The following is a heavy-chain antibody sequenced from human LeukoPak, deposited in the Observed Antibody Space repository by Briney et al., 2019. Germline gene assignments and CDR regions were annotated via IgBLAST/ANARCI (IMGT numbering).Heavy chain of an antibody. V-gene: IGHV4-39*01. J-gene: IGHJ3*02. CDR3: ARARKVRGKYCSGGSCDAFDI. CDR2: IYYSGST. Sequence: SETLSLTCTVSGGSITNSSYYWGWIRQRPGKGLEWIGSIYYSGSTYYNPSLKRRVTISVDTSKYQFSLELSSVTAADTAVYYCARARKVRGKYCSGGSCDAFDIWGQGTMVTVSS. D-gene: IGHD2-15*01. CDR1: GGSITNSSYY.